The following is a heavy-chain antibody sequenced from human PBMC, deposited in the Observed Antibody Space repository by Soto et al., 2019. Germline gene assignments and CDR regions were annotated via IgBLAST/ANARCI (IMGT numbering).Heavy chain of an antibody. D-gene: IGHD3-22*01. Sequence: PGGSLRLSCAASGFTFSSYDMHWVRQATGKGLEWVSAIGTAGDTYYPGSVKGRFTISRENAKNSLYLQMNSLRAGDTAVYYCARRPSHDFYDKDIYVPWGQGTQGTVSS. CDR1: GFTFSSYD. CDR3: ARRPSHDFYDKDIYVP. J-gene: IGHJ4*02. V-gene: IGHV3-13*04. CDR2: IGTAGDT.